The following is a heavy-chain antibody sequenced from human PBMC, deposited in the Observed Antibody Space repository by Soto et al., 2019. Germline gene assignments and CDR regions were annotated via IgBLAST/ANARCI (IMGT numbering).Heavy chain of an antibody. Sequence: QVQLVQSGAEVKKPGSSVKVSCKASGGTFSSYTISWVRQAPGQGLEWMGRIIPILGIANYAQKFQGRVTINADKSTSTAYMELSSLRSEDTAVYYCARSSGTVVAATSSYWYFDLWGRGTLVTVSS. CDR2: IIPILGIA. CDR1: GGTFSSYT. V-gene: IGHV1-69*02. J-gene: IGHJ2*01. CDR3: ARSSGTVVAATSSYWYFDL. D-gene: IGHD2-15*01.